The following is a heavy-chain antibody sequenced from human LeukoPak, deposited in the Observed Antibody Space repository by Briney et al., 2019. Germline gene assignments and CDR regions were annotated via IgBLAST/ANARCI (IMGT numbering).Heavy chain of an antibody. CDR2: ISGSGGST. Sequence: GGSLRLSCAASGFTFSSYAMSWVRQAPGKGLEGVSAISGSGGSTYYADSVKGRFTISRDNSKNTLYLQMNSLRAEDTAVYYCAKDRPPYYYDSSGDAFDIWGQGTMVTVSS. CDR1: GFTFSSYA. D-gene: IGHD3-22*01. J-gene: IGHJ3*02. V-gene: IGHV3-23*01. CDR3: AKDRPPYYYDSSGDAFDI.